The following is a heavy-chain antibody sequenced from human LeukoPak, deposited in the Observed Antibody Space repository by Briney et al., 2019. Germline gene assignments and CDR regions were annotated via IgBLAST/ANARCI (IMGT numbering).Heavy chain of an antibody. CDR1: GFAFGNYW. Sequence: PGGSLRLSCAASGFAFGNYWMHWVRQAPGKGLVWVSRINGGGSSTSYADSVKGRFTISRDNAKNTLYLQMNSLRAEDTAVYYCARGGASHFDPWGQGTLVTVSS. CDR3: ARGGASHFDP. J-gene: IGHJ5*02. CDR2: INGGGSST. D-gene: IGHD2/OR15-2a*01. V-gene: IGHV3-74*01.